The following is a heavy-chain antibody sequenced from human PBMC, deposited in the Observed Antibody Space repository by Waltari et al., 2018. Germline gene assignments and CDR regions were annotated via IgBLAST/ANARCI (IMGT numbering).Heavy chain of an antibody. CDR3: ARDLDYGDSPGAFDI. Sequence: EVQLVESGGGLIQPGGSLRLSCAASGFTVSSNYMSWVRQAPGKGLEWVSVIYSGGSTYYADSVKGRFTISRDNSKNTLYLQMNSLRAEDTAVYYCARDLDYGDSPGAFDIWGQGTMVTVSS. D-gene: IGHD4-17*01. CDR1: GFTVSSNY. J-gene: IGHJ3*02. CDR2: IYSGGST. V-gene: IGHV3-53*01.